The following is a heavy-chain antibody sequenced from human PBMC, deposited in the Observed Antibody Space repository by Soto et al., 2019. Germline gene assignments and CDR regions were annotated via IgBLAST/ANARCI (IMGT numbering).Heavy chain of an antibody. CDR2: IYSGGST. Sequence: PGGSLRLSCAASGFTVSSNYMSWVRQAPGKGLEWVSVIYSGGSTYYAVSVKGRFTISRDNSKNTLYLQMNSLRAEDTAVYYCAIDSLSITMIVVVILDYWGQGTLVTVSS. J-gene: IGHJ4*02. D-gene: IGHD3-22*01. CDR3: AIDSLSITMIVVVILDY. V-gene: IGHV3-53*01. CDR1: GFTVSSNY.